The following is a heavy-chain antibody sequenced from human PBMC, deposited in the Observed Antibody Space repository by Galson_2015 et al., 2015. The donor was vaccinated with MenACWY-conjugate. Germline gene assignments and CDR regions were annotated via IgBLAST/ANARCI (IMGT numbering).Heavy chain of an antibody. Sequence: SLRISCAASGFIFNTYWMHWVRQAPGKRLVWVSRINPGGSSTTYADSVKDRFTISRDNAKNTLYLQMNSLRPEDTAVFYCAKTRGASFYFDSWGQGTLVTVSS. J-gene: IGHJ4*02. D-gene: IGHD1-26*01. CDR1: GFIFNTYW. CDR2: INPGGSST. CDR3: AKTRGASFYFDS. V-gene: IGHV3-74*01.